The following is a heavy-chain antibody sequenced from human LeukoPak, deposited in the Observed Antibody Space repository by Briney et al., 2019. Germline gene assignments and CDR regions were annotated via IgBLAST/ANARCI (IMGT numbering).Heavy chain of an antibody. J-gene: IGHJ4*02. D-gene: IGHD4-23*01. CDR1: GFTFNSYH. V-gene: IGHV3-30*02. CDR3: AKSGYGGNYFDY. CDR2: IRYDGSNK. Sequence: PGGSLRLSCAASGFTFNSYHMNWVRQAPGKGLEWVAFIRYDGSNKYYADSVKGRYTISRDNSKNTLYLQMNSLRAEDTAVYYCAKSGYGGNYFDYWGQGTLVTVSS.